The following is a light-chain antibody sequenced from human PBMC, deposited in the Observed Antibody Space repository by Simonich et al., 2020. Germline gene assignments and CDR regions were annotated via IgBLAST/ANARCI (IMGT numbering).Light chain of an antibody. Sequence: EIVLTQSPATLSLSPVERATLSCRASQSVSSYLAWYQQKPGQAPRLLIYDASNRATGIPARCSGSGSGTDFTLTISSLEPEDFAVYYCQQRSNCPITFGQGTRLEIK. CDR1: QSVSSY. CDR2: DAS. CDR3: QQRSNCPIT. V-gene: IGKV3-11*01. J-gene: IGKJ5*01.